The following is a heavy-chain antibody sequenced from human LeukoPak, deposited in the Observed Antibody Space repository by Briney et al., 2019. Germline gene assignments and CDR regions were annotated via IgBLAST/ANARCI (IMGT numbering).Heavy chain of an antibody. Sequence: SGGSLRLSCAASGFTFDDYAMHWVRQAPGKGLEWVSGISWNSGSIGYADSVKGRFTISRDNAKNSLYLQMNSLRAEDTALYYCAKDIVLYYYDSSGLSPAFDIWGQGTMVTVSS. V-gene: IGHV3-9*01. J-gene: IGHJ3*02. CDR1: GFTFDDYA. CDR3: AKDIVLYYYDSSGLSPAFDI. D-gene: IGHD3-22*01. CDR2: ISWNSGSI.